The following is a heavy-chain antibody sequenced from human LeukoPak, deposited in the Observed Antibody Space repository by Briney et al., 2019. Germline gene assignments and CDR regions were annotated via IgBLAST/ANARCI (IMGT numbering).Heavy chain of an antibody. CDR1: GGSFSGYY. CDR2: INHSGST. D-gene: IGHD2-15*01. J-gene: IGHJ4*02. V-gene: IGHV4-34*01. Sequence: SETLSLICAVYGGSFSGYYWSWIRQPPGKGLEWIGEINHSGSTNYNPSLKSRVTISVDTSKNQFSLKPSSVTAADTAVYYCAREGVVGAYGHFDYWGQGTLVTVSS. CDR3: AREGVVGAYGHFDY.